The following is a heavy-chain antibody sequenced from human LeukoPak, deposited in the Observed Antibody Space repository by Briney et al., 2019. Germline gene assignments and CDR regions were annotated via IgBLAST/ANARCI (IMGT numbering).Heavy chain of an antibody. CDR1: GYTFTGYY. D-gene: IGHD3-10*01. CDR2: INPNSGGT. Sequence: ASVKVSCKASGYTFTGYYMHWVRQAPGQGLEWMGWINPNSGGTNYAQKFQGRVTMTRDTSISTAYMELSRLRSDDTAVYYCARSLYYYGSGSCYGNYWGQGTLVTVSS. V-gene: IGHV1-2*02. CDR3: ARSLYYYGSGSCYGNY. J-gene: IGHJ4*02.